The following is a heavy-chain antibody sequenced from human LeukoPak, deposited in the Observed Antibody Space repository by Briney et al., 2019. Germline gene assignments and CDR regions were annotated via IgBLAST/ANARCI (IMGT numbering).Heavy chain of an antibody. V-gene: IGHV3-30*18. D-gene: IGHD3-10*01. CDR3: AKDGGSGEFDI. J-gene: IGHJ3*02. Sequence: GGSLTLSCAASGFTFSSYGMHWVRQAPGKGLEWVAVISYDGSNKYYADSVKGRFTISRDNSKNTLYLQMNSLRAEDTAVYYCAKDGGSGEFDIWGQGTMVTVSS. CDR1: GFTFSSYG. CDR2: ISYDGSNK.